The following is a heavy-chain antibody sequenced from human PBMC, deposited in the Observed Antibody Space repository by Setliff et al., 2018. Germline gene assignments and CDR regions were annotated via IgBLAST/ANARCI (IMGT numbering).Heavy chain of an antibody. CDR3: ARGDFYYYFYMDV. J-gene: IGHJ6*03. CDR2: IISMFGTT. V-gene: IGHV1-69*05. Sequence: SVKVSCKASGGTFSTYAISWVRQAPGQGLEWMGGIISMFGTTNYAQKFQGRVTITTDKSTSTAYMELSSLRSEDTAIYYCARGDFYYYFYMDVWGQGTLVTVSS. CDR1: GGTFSTYA.